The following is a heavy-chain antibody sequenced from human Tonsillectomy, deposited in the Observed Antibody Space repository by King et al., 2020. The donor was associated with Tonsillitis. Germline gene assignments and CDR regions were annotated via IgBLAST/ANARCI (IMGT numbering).Heavy chain of an antibody. D-gene: IGHD6-13*01. V-gene: IGHV4-59*08. Sequence: HVQLQESGPGLVKPSETLSLTCTVSGGSIRRYDCSWIRQPPGKGLEWMGYSYYSWSTNANPSLKIQVTISIDTSKNLFSLELSSVTAAYTAVYYCARNRAAAGTGYGYYYYYMDVWGKGTTVTVSS. CDR3: ARNRAAAGTGYGYYYYYMDV. J-gene: IGHJ6*03. CDR1: GGSIRRYD. CDR2: SYYSWST.